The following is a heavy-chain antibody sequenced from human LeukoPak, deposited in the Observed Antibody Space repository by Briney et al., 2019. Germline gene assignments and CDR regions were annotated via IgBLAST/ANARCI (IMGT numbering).Heavy chain of an antibody. D-gene: IGHD3-10*01. CDR2: INPNSGGT. CDR1: GYTFTGYY. J-gene: IGHJ4*02. CDR3: AILGGFYGSGSYLDDY. V-gene: IGHV1-2*06. Sequence: GASVKVSCKASGYTFTGYYMHWVRQAPGQGPEWMGRINPNSGGTNYAQKFQGRVTMTRDTSISTAYMELSRLRSDDTAVYYCAILGGFYGSGSYLDDYWGQGTLVTVSS.